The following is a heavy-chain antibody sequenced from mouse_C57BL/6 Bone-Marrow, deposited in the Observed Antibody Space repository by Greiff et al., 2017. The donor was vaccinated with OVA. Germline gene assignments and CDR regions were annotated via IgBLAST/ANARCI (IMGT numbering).Heavy chain of an antibody. CDR2: INPYNGGT. J-gene: IGHJ1*03. CDR1: GYTFTDYY. D-gene: IGHD2-4*01. CDR3: ARVMIGGYFDV. V-gene: IGHV1-19*01. Sequence: EVQLQQSGPVLVKPGASVKMSCKASGYTFTDYYMNWVKQSHGKSLEWIGVINPYNGGTSYNQKFKGKATLTVDKSSSTAYMELNSLTSEDSAVYYCARVMIGGYFDVWGTGTTVTVSS.